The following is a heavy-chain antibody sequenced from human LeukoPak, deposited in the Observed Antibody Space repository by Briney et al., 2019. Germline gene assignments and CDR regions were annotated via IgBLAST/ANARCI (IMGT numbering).Heavy chain of an antibody. V-gene: IGHV1-8*03. D-gene: IGHD5-24*01. CDR1: GYTFTSYD. CDR3: ARGAVKRWLSPHYWFDP. CDR2: MNPNSGNT. Sequence: ASVKVSCKASGYTFTSYDINWVRQATGQGLEWMGWMNPNSGNTGYAQKFQGRVTITRNTSISTAYMELSSLRSEDTAVYYCARGAVKRWLSPHYWFDPWGQGTLVTVSS. J-gene: IGHJ5*02.